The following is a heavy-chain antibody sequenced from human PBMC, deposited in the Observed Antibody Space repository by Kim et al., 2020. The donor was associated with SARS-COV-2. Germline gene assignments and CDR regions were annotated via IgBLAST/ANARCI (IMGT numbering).Heavy chain of an antibody. CDR3: ARDISEWFPGAFDI. V-gene: IGHV4-59*13. CDR1: GGSISSYY. D-gene: IGHD3-3*01. Sequence: SETLSLTCTVSGGSISSYYWSWIRQPPGKGLEWIGYIYYSGSTNYNPSLKSRVTISVDTSKNQFSLKLSSVTAADTAVYYCARDISEWFPGAFDIWGQGTMVTVSS. CDR2: IYYSGST. J-gene: IGHJ3*02.